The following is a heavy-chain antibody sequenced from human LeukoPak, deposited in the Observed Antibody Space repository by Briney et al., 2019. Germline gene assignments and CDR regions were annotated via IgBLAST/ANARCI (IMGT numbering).Heavy chain of an antibody. CDR2: VSFSGST. J-gene: IGHJ4*02. D-gene: IGHD5-24*01. CDR1: GGSINSHY. Sequence: SETLSLTCTVSGGSINSHYWSWIRQPPGKGLEWIAFVSFSGSTDYNPSLKSRVTVSVDTSKNQFSLKLSSVTAADTAVYCCTRDRRDGYNYVDIWSQGTLVTVSS. V-gene: IGHV4-59*11. CDR3: TRDRRDGYNYVDI.